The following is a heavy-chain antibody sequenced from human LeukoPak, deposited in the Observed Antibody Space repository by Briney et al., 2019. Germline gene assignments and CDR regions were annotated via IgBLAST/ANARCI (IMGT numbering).Heavy chain of an antibody. CDR1: GGSISSGGYY. Sequence: PSETLSLTCTVSGGSISSGGYYWSWIRQHPGNGLEWIGYIYYSGSTYYNPSLKSRVTISVDTSKNQFSLKLSSVTAADTAVYYCARVYYDFWSGYSYYFDYWGQGTLVTVSS. V-gene: IGHV4-31*03. CDR2: IYYSGST. J-gene: IGHJ4*02. D-gene: IGHD3-3*01. CDR3: ARVYYDFWSGYSYYFDY.